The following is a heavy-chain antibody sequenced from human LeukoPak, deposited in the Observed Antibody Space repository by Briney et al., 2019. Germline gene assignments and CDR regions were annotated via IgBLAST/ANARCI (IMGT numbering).Heavy chain of an antibody. J-gene: IGHJ3*02. CDR3: ARDHSDTMIVVDQDGAFVI. CDR1: GFTFSSYS. V-gene: IGHV3-21*01. CDR2: ISSSSSYI. D-gene: IGHD3-22*01. Sequence: GGSLRLSCAASGFTFSSYSMNWVRQAPGKGLEWVSSISSSSSYIYYADSVKGRFTISRDNAKNSLYLQMNSLRAEDTAVYYCARDHSDTMIVVDQDGAFVIWGQGTMVNVSS.